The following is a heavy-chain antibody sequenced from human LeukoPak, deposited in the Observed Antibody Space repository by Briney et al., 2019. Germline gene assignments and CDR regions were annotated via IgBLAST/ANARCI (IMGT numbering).Heavy chain of an antibody. J-gene: IGHJ5*02. D-gene: IGHD3-3*01. CDR3: AREGLYYDFWSGKANWFDP. Sequence: SETLSLTCAVYGGSFSGYYWSWIRQPPGKGLEWIGEINHSGSTNYNPSLKSRATISVDTSKNQFSLKLSSVTAADTAVYYCAREGLYYDFWSGKANWFDPWGQGTLVTVSS. V-gene: IGHV4-34*01. CDR1: GGSFSGYY. CDR2: INHSGST.